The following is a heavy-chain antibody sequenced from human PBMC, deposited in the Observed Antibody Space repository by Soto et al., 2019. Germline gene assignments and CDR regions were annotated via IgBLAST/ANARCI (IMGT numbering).Heavy chain of an antibody. CDR3: ASWGSYYYDSSGYHDY. Sequence: GGSLRLSCAASGFTFSSYSMNWVRQAPGRGLEWVSSISSSSSYIYYADSVKGRFTISRDNAKNSLYLQMNSLRAEDTAVYYCASWGSYYYDSSGYHDYWGQGTLVTVSS. J-gene: IGHJ4*02. CDR1: GFTFSSYS. D-gene: IGHD3-22*01. CDR2: ISSSSSYI. V-gene: IGHV3-21*01.